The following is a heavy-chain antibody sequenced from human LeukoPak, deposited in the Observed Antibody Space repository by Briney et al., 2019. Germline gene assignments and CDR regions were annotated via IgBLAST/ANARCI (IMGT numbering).Heavy chain of an antibody. CDR3: ARAPRVASTNRFDY. CDR1: GYSFTSYG. CDR2: ISGYTGNT. Sequence: GASVKVSCKASGYSFTSYGVNWVRQAPGQGLEWLGWISGYTGNTDCAQKFQGRVTMTTDTSATTAYVELRSLRSDDTAVYYCARAPRVASTNRFDYWGQGTLVTVSS. D-gene: IGHD2-8*01. V-gene: IGHV1-18*01. J-gene: IGHJ4*02.